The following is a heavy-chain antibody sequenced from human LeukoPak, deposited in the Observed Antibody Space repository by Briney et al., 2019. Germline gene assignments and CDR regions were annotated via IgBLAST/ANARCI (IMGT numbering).Heavy chain of an antibody. CDR1: GYTFTGYY. D-gene: IGHD3-10*01. CDR2: INPNSGGT. CDR3: ARLGPEFGGSGYYYYYMDV. J-gene: IGHJ6*03. V-gene: IGHV1-2*02. Sequence: ASVKVSCKASGYTFTGYYMHWVRQAPGQGLEWMGWINPNSGGTNYAQKFQGRVTMTRDTSISTAYMELSRLRSDDTAVYYCARLGPEFGGSGYYYYYMDVWGKGTTVTVSS.